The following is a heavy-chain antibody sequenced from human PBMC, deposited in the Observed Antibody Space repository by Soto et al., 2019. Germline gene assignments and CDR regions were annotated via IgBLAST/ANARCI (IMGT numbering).Heavy chain of an antibody. CDR3: ARSGEHPFDF. CDR2: ISPLKGNT. Sequence: VASVKVSCKASGYTSTNYVIHWVRQAPGQGLEWMGWISPLKGNTKYAQKVQGRVGVTTDTSTNTVYMELSGLRYDDTALYYCARSGEHPFDFWGQGTLVTVSS. J-gene: IGHJ4*02. D-gene: IGHD6-25*01. CDR1: GYTSTNYV. V-gene: IGHV1-18*01.